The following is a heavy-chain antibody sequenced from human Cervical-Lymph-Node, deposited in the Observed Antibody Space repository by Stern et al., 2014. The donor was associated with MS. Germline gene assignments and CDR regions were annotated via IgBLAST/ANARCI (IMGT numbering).Heavy chain of an antibody. Sequence: EQLVESGGGVVQPGRSLRLSCAASGFTFSSYGMHWVRQAPGKGLEWVAVIWYDGSNKYYADSVKGRFTISRDNSKNTLYLQMNSLRAEDTAVYYCARGGGSWGYFDYWGQGTLVTVSS. J-gene: IGHJ4*02. V-gene: IGHV3-33*01. CDR2: IWYDGSNK. CDR1: GFTFSSYG. CDR3: ARGGGSWGYFDY. D-gene: IGHD1-26*01.